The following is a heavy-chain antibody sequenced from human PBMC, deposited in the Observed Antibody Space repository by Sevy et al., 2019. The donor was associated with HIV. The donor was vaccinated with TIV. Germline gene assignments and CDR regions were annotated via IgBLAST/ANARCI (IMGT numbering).Heavy chain of an antibody. CDR2: ISGSGGST. CDR3: AKGSRPEGDFWSGPMVGGDTYYYYGMDV. D-gene: IGHD3-3*01. J-gene: IGHJ6*02. Sequence: GGSLRLSCAASGFTFSSYAMSWVRQAPGKGLEWVSAISGSGGSTYYADSVKGRFTISRDNSKNTLYLQMNSLKAEDTAVYYCAKGSRPEGDFWSGPMVGGDTYYYYGMDVWGQGTTVTVSS. V-gene: IGHV3-23*01. CDR1: GFTFSSYA.